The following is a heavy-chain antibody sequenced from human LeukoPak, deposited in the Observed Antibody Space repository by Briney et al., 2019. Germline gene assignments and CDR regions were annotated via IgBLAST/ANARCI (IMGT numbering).Heavy chain of an antibody. Sequence: GESLKISCKGSGHSFTTHWIAWVRQMPGKGLEWMGIIYPGDSDTRYSPSFQGQVTISADKSISTAYLQWSSLKASDTAMYYCARGPYSGANLWFDPWGQGTLVTVSS. CDR2: IYPGDSDT. V-gene: IGHV5-51*01. J-gene: IGHJ5*02. CDR3: ARGPYSGANLWFDP. D-gene: IGHD1-26*01. CDR1: GHSFTTHW.